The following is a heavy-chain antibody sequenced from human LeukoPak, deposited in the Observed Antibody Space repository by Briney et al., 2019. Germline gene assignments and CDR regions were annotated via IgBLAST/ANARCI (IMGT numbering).Heavy chain of an antibody. D-gene: IGHD3-10*01. Sequence: GGSLRLSCAPSGMTFSSYGMHWVRQAPGKGLEWVAFIWYDGSNKYHADSVKGRFTVSRDNSKNTLSLQMNSLRVEDTAVYYCARDYGSGMDVWGKGTTVTVSS. CDR3: ARDYGSGMDV. J-gene: IGHJ6*04. CDR1: GMTFSSYG. V-gene: IGHV3-33*01. CDR2: IWYDGSNK.